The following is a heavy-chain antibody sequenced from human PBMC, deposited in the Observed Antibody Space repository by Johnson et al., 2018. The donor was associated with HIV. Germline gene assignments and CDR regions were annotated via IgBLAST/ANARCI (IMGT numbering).Heavy chain of an antibody. CDR2: ISYDGSNK. CDR3: ARQYRNSGRCAFDI. D-gene: IGHD1-26*01. J-gene: IGHJ3*02. Sequence: QVQLVESGGGLAQPGGSLRLSCAASEFTFSSYAMSWVRQAPGKGLEWVAVISYDGSNKYYADSVKGRFTISRDNSKNTLYLQMNSLRAEDTAVYYCARQYRNSGRCAFDIWGQGTMVTVSS. CDR1: EFTFSSYA. V-gene: IGHV3-30-3*01.